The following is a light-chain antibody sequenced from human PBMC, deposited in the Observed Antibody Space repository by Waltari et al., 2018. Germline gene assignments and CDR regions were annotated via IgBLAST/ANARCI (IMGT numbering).Light chain of an antibody. CDR2: GKN. Sequence: DPEISLDMGQTTTKRCEGERMNKHHINWFQQRPGEAPALVIYGKNNRPSGIPDRFSASSSGSTASLTIIGAQAEDEADYYCHSRDSSGDVLIGGGTKLTV. V-gene: IGLV3-19*01. CDR3: HSRDSSGDVL. CDR1: RMNKHH. J-gene: IGLJ2*01.